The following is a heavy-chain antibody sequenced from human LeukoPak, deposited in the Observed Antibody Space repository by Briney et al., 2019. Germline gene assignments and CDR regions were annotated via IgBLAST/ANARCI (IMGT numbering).Heavy chain of an antibody. V-gene: IGHV3-15*01. D-gene: IGHD1-14*01. CDR3: TVTLFTDDY. J-gene: IGHJ4*02. Sequence: PGGSLRLSCAASGFTFSNAWMSWVRQAPGKGLEWVGCIKSKTDGGTTDYAAPVKGRFTISRDDSKTTLYLQMNSLKTEDTAVYYCTVTLFTDDYWGQGTLVTVSS. CDR1: GFTFSNAW. CDR2: IKSKTDGGTT.